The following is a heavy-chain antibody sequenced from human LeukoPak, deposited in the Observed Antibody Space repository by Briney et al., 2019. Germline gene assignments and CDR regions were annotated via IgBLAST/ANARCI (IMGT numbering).Heavy chain of an antibody. CDR3: AKDGLYYDGSEHFYYFDS. Sequence: GGSVRLSCAASGFTFSRSAMTWVRQGPGTGLEFVASITYSGGDTYYADSVKGRFTISRDNSKNTLYPQMNSLRAEDTALYYCAKDGLYYDGSEHFYYFDSWGQGTLVTVSS. V-gene: IGHV3-23*01. CDR1: GFTFSRSA. J-gene: IGHJ4*02. D-gene: IGHD3-22*01. CDR2: ITYSGGDT.